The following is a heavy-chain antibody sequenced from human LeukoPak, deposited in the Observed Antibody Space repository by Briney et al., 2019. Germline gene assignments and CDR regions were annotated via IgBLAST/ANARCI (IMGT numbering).Heavy chain of an antibody. CDR2: INHSGST. Sequence: SETLSLTCAVYGGSFSGYYWSWIRQPPGKGLEWIGEINHSGSTNYNPSHKSRVTISVDTSKNQFSLKLSSVTAADTAVYYCARHSDLVVVPAAMPVRYFDYWGQGTLVTVSS. V-gene: IGHV4-34*01. J-gene: IGHJ4*02. D-gene: IGHD2-2*01. CDR1: GGSFSGYY. CDR3: ARHSDLVVVPAAMPVRYFDY.